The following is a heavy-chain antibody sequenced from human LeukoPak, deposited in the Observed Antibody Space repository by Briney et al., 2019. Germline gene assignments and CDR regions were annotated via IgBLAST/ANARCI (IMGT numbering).Heavy chain of an antibody. CDR2: INPNSGGT. D-gene: IGHD5-18*01. CDR3: ARVDTASNNYYFDY. Sequence: ASVKVSCKASGYTFTGYYMHWVRQAPGQGLEWMGWINPNSGGTNYAQKFQGRVTMTRDTSISTAYMELSRLRSDDTAVYYCARVDTASNNYYFDYWGQGTLVTVSS. V-gene: IGHV1-2*02. CDR1: GYTFTGYY. J-gene: IGHJ4*02.